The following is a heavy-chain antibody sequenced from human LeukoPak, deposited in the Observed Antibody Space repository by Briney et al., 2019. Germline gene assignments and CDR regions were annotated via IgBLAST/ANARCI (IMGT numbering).Heavy chain of an antibody. D-gene: IGHD6-13*01. Sequence: GGSLRLSCAASGFTFSDYYMTWIRQAPGKGLEWVSYISGSGTYTNYANSVKGRFTTSRDNAKKSLYLQMNSLRAEDTAVYYCARVGSIAAAGTPDYWGQGTLVTVSS. CDR3: ARVGSIAAAGTPDY. CDR1: GFTFSDYY. CDR2: ISGSGTYT. V-gene: IGHV3-11*06. J-gene: IGHJ4*02.